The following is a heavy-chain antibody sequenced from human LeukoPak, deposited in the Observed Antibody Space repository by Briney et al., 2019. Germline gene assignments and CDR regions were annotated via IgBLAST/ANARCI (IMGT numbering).Heavy chain of an antibody. CDR1: GFTVSSNY. Sequence: GGSLRLSCAASGFTVSSNYMSWVRQAPGKGLEWVSVIYSGGSTYYADSVKGRFTISRDNAKNSLYLQMNSLRDEDTAVYYCASSGSYRFDYWGQGTLVTVSS. J-gene: IGHJ4*02. CDR2: IYSGGST. CDR3: ASSGSYRFDY. D-gene: IGHD1-26*01. V-gene: IGHV3-53*01.